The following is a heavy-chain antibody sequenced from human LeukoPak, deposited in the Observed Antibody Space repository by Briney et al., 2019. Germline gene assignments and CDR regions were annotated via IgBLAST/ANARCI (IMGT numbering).Heavy chain of an antibody. D-gene: IGHD6-13*01. Sequence: GGSLRLSCAASGFTVSSNYMSWVRQAPGKGLEWVSVIYSGGSTYYADSVKGRFTISRDNSKNTLYLQMNSLRADDTAVYYCSRVAAAAGLVIDYWGQGTLVTASS. CDR2: IYSGGST. CDR3: SRVAAAAGLVIDY. CDR1: GFTVSSNY. J-gene: IGHJ4*02. V-gene: IGHV3-53*01.